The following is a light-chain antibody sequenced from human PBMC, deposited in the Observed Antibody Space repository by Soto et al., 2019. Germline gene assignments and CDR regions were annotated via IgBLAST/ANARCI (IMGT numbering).Light chain of an antibody. CDR2: GPS. CDR1: QSVSSN. CDR3: QQSNNWPPWT. J-gene: IGKJ1*01. V-gene: IGKV3-15*01. Sequence: EIVMTQSPATLSVSPGERATLSCRASQSVSSNLAWYQQQPGQPPRLLIYGPSTRATGIPARFSGSGSGTEFTPAISSPQSEDFAIYYCQQSNNWPPWTFGQGTKVEIK.